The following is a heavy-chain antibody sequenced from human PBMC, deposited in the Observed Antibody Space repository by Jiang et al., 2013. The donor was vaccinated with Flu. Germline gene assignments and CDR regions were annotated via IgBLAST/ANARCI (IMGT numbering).Heavy chain of an antibody. V-gene: IGHV3-7*01. Sequence: RLSCGASGFMFDKYWMSWVRQAPGKGLEWVANIKQTGSEQYYGDSVKGRFTISRDNARNSVSLQMTSLRTEDTAIYYCARVICYWLGDLCLYYFDSWGQGTLVTVSS. CDR2: IKQTGSEQ. J-gene: IGHJ4*02. D-gene: IGHD3-10*01. CDR3: ARVICYWLGDLCLYYFDS. CDR1: GFMFDKYW.